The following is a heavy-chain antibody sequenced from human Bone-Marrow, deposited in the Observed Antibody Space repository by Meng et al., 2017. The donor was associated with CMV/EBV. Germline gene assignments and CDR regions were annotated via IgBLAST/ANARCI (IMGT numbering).Heavy chain of an antibody. J-gene: IGHJ4*02. CDR1: GFTFSSYA. V-gene: IGHV3-30-3*01. CDR3: AREKSGYYRGTFDY. Sequence: GGSLRLSCAASGFTFSSYAMHWVRQAPGKGLEWVAVISYDGSNKYYADSVKGRFTISRDNAKNSLFLQMNSLRAEDTALYYCAREKSGYYRGTFDYWDQGTLVTVSS. CDR2: ISYDGSNK. D-gene: IGHD3-3*01.